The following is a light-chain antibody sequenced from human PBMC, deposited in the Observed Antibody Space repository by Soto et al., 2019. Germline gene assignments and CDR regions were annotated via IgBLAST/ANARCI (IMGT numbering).Light chain of an antibody. CDR3: QHYGGSFI. J-gene: IGKJ3*01. Sequence: EIVLTQSPGTLSLSPGEGATVSCRVSQSINSKSLVWYQRIFGQAPRLLIYNTSTRATGIPDRFSGSGSGTDFTLSISGLEPEDFAVYYCQHYGGSFIFGPGTKVDFK. CDR2: NTS. CDR1: QSINSKS. V-gene: IGKV3-20*01.